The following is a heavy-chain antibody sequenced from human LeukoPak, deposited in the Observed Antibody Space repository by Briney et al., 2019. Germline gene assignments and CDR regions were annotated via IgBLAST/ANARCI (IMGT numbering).Heavy chain of an antibody. V-gene: IGHV1-24*01. CDR1: GYTLTELS. CDR3: ARRSRGNGGAFDI. D-gene: IGHD2-8*01. J-gene: IGHJ3*02. CDR2: FDPEDGET. Sequence: ASVKVSCKVSGYTLTELSMHWVRQAPGKGLEWMGDFDPEDGETSYAQKFQGRVTMTEDTSTNTAYMELNNLRSEDTAVYYCARRSRGNGGAFDIWGQGTMVTVSS.